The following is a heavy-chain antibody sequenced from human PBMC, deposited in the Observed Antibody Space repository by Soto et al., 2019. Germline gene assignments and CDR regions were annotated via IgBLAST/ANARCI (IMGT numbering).Heavy chain of an antibody. CDR3: AKSLKHDYGDYYYYGMDV. D-gene: IGHD4-17*01. CDR2: ISGSGGST. J-gene: IGHJ6*02. Sequence: PGGSLRLSCAASGFTFSSYAMSWVRQAPGKGLEWVSAISGSGGSTYYADSVKGRFTISRDNSKNTLYLQMNSLRAEDTAVYYCAKSLKHDYGDYYYYGMDVWGQGTTVTVSS. CDR1: GFTFSSYA. V-gene: IGHV3-23*01.